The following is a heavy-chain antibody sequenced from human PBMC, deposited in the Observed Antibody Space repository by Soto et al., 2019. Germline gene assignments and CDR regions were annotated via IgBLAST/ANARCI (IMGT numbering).Heavy chain of an antibody. CDR1: GGSISSGANY. V-gene: IGHV4-31*03. D-gene: IGHD2-2*01. J-gene: IGHJ5*02. CDR2: IYYSGSA. CDR3: ARVLCSSTTCYFPDGFDH. Sequence: SGTLSLTCTVSGGSISSGANYWSWVRQGPGKGLEWIGNIYYSGSAYYNPSLKSRLTMSVDTSKNSFSLKLTSVTAADTAVYYCARVLCSSTTCYFPDGFDHWGQGTLVTVS.